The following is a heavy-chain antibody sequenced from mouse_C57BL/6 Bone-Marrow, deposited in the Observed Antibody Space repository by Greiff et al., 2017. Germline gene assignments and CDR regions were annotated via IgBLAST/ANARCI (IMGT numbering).Heavy chain of an antibody. CDR1: GYAFSSYW. Sequence: QVQLQQSGAELVKPGASVKISCKASGYAFSSYWMNWVKQRPGKGLEWIGQIYPGDGDTNYNGKFKGKATLTADKCASTAYMQLSSLNSEDSAVYFCARLGYYGSSHYFDYWGQGTTLTVSS. CDR2: IYPGDGDT. J-gene: IGHJ2*01. V-gene: IGHV1-80*01. D-gene: IGHD1-1*01. CDR3: ARLGYYGSSHYFDY.